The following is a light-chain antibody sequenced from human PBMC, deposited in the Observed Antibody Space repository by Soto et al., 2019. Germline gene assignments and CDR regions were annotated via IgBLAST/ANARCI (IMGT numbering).Light chain of an antibody. CDR3: QQSYSIPWT. V-gene: IGKV1-39*01. CDR1: QTISNY. CDR2: ATS. J-gene: IGKJ1*01. Sequence: DIQMTQSPSSLSASVGDRVTITCRASQTISNYLNWYQRKPGKAPNLLIYATSTLQTGVPSRFSGSGSGTDFTLTISSLQPEDFATYDCQQSYSIPWTFGQGTKVEIK.